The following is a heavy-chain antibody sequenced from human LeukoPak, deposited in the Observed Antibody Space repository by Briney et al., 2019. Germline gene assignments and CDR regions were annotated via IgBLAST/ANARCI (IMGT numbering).Heavy chain of an antibody. Sequence: GGSLRLSCAASGFTFSTYAMSWVRQAPGKGLEWVSAISNSDGSTYYADSVKGRFTISRDNSKNTLFLQMNSLRAEDTAIYYCTRYCTGTSCYGAYYGLDVWGHGTTVTVSS. CDR2: ISNSDGST. CDR1: GFTFSTYA. D-gene: IGHD2-2*01. V-gene: IGHV3-23*01. CDR3: TRYCTGTSCYGAYYGLDV. J-gene: IGHJ6*02.